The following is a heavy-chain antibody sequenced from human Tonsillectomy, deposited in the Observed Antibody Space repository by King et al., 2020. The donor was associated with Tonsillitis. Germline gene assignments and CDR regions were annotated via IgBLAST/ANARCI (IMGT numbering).Heavy chain of an antibody. V-gene: IGHV3-21*01. CDR1: GFTFNKYG. D-gene: IGHD3-22*01. Sequence: EVQLVESGGGLVKPGGSLRLSCATSGFTFNKYGMNWVRQAPGKGLEWVSSISGRSSYIYEADSVKDRFIISRDNAKNSLYLQMNSLRAEDTAVYYCARDKGAGYQDSNRGAFEFWGQGTMVTVSS. CDR2: ISGRSSYI. CDR3: ARDKGAGYQDSNRGAFEF. J-gene: IGHJ3*01.